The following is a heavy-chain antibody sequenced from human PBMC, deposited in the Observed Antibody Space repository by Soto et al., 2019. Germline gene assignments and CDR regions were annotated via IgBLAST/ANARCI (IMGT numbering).Heavy chain of an antibody. J-gene: IGHJ4*02. V-gene: IGHV1-18*04. CDR1: GYTFTSYG. CDR2: ISAYNGNT. CDR3: AAAVAVTRGPFDY. D-gene: IGHD6-19*01. Sequence: XSLKVSCEATGYTFTSYGISWVRQAPGQGLEWMGWISAYNGNTNYAQKLQGRVTMTTDTSTSTAYMELRSLRSDDTAVYYCAAAVAVTRGPFDYWGQGTLVTVSS.